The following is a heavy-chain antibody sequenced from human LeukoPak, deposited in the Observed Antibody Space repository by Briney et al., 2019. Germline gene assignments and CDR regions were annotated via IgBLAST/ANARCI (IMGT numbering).Heavy chain of an antibody. CDR1: GSIFTSYW. CDR2: IYPGDYDT. Sequence: GAALKISCKGSGSIFTSYWIGLVRQLPGKGLERMGIIYPGDYDTRYSPSVQGQVTISADKSISIAYLQWSSLKASDTARYYCARRDPYYFDYWGQGTLVTVSS. V-gene: IGHV5-51*01. J-gene: IGHJ4*02. CDR3: ARRDPYYFDY. D-gene: IGHD2-21*02.